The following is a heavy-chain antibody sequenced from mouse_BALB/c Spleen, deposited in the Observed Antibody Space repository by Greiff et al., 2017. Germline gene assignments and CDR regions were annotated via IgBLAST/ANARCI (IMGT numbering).Heavy chain of an antibody. CDR3: ALIYYGNSNYYAMDY. Sequence: VQLQQPGAELVMPGASVKMSCKASGYTFTDYWMHWVKQRPGQGLEWIGAIDTSDSYTSYNQKFKGKATLTVDESSSTAYMQLSSLTSEDSAVYYCALIYYGNSNYYAMDYWGQGTSVTVSS. D-gene: IGHD2-1*01. V-gene: IGHV1-69*01. CDR1: GYTFTDYW. J-gene: IGHJ4*01. CDR2: IDTSDSYT.